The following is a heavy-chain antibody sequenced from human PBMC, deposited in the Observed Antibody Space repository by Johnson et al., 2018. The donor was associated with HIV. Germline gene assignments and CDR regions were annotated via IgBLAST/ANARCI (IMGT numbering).Heavy chain of an antibody. J-gene: IGHJ3*02. CDR2: ISYDGSNK. Sequence: QVQLVESGVGVVQPGRSLTLSCAASGFTFSSYAMHWVRQAPGKGLEWVSVISYDGSNKYYADSVKGRFTISRDNSKNTLYLQMNSLRAEDTAVYYCASGRVGGNDAFDIWGQGTMVTVSS. CDR3: ASGRVGGNDAFDI. D-gene: IGHD2-15*01. V-gene: IGHV3-30-3*01. CDR1: GFTFSSYA.